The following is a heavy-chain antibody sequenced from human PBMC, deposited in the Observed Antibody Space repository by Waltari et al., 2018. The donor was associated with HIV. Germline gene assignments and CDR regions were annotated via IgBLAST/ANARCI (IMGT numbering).Heavy chain of an antibody. CDR3: TKVGMTTVTSYAIEI. CDR1: GFNFDDYA. D-gene: IGHD4-17*01. J-gene: IGHJ3*02. V-gene: IGHV3-9*01. CDR2: ISWNSDTI. Sequence: EVQLVESGGGLVQPGGSLRLYCEASGFNFDDYAMHWVRQAPGKGLEWVSGISWNSDTIGYADSVKCRFTISRDNAKNSLSLQMTSLRAEDTALYYCTKVGMTTVTSYAIEIWGQGTMVTVSS.